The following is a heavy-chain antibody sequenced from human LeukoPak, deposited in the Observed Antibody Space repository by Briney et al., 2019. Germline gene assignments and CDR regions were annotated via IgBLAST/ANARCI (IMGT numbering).Heavy chain of an antibody. CDR1: GGSVSSYY. CDR3: ARVRGEQWLVQGRVGIESNSDS. Sequence: SETLSLTCTVSGGSVSSYYWSWIRQPTGKGLEWIGYIYYSGSTNYNPSLKSRVTISVDTSKNQFSLKLSSVTAADTAVYYCARVRGEQWLVQGRVGIESNSDSWGQGTLVTVSS. V-gene: IGHV4-59*02. CDR2: IYYSGST. D-gene: IGHD6-19*01. J-gene: IGHJ4*02.